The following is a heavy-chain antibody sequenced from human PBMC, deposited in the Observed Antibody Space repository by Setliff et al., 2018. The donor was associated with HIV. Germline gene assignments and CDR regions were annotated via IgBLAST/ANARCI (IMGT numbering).Heavy chain of an antibody. Sequence: PGGSLRLSCGASGFTFSSYNMNWVRQAPGKGLEWVALISNDGRKQFYADSVKGRFTVSRDNSKNTQYLQMNSLRPEDTALYYCAREGCSSRYCSVARFDYWGQGALVTVSS. CDR2: ISNDGRKQ. J-gene: IGHJ4*02. CDR3: AREGCSSRYCSVARFDY. CDR1: GFTFSSYN. V-gene: IGHV3-30*03. D-gene: IGHD3-22*01.